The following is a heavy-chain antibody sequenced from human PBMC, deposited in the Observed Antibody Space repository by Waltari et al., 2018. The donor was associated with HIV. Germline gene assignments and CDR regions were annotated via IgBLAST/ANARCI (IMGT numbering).Heavy chain of an antibody. CDR2: TSSNNDST. Sequence: QVQLVQTGAEVKKPGASVKDPCKASGSTFTRYGVRSGRQVPGEGLEWMGGTSSNNDSTHYAQSFEGRVAMIASQTACAAVFQVQSLRSAATDLCYWARDSSSDCRIAAYSPWGKGTLVNVSA. CDR1: GSTFTRYG. J-gene: IGHJ5*02. D-gene: IGHD6-6*01. CDR3: ARDSSSDCRIAAYSP. V-gene: IGHV1-18*01.